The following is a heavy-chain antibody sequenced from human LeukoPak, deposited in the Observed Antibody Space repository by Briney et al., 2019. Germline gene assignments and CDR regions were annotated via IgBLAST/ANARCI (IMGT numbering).Heavy chain of an antibody. CDR2: IYYSGST. CDR1: GGSISSYY. CDR3: ARDGSSSWCFQRMYAFDI. V-gene: IGHV4-59*01. Sequence: SETLSLTCTVSGGSISSYYWSWIRQPPGKGLEWIGYIYYSGSTNYNPSLKSLVTISVNTSKNQFSLKLSSVTAADTAVYYCARDGSSSWCFQRMYAFDIWGQGTMVTVSS. D-gene: IGHD6-13*01. J-gene: IGHJ3*02.